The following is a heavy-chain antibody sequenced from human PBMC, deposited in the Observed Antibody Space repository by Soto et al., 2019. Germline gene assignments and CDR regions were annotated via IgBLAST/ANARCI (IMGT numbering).Heavy chain of an antibody. Sequence: GGSLRLSCAASGLTSNSYAMNWVRQAPGKGLEWVAFISYDGNKKYYADSVRGRFTISRDNSKNTLYLQMISVRPEDSAVYFCASGSGYSYGYGWFDPWGQGTLVTVSS. CDR2: ISYDGNKK. J-gene: IGHJ5*02. CDR1: GLTSNSYA. CDR3: ASGSGYSYGYGWFDP. V-gene: IGHV3-30*04. D-gene: IGHD5-18*01.